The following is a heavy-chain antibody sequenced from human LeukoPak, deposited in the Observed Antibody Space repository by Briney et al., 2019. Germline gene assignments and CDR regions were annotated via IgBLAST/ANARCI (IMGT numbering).Heavy chain of an antibody. J-gene: IGHJ4*02. Sequence: GGSLRLSCAASGFTFSSYSMNWVRQAPGKGLEWVSSISSSCSYIYYADSVKGRFTISRDNAKNSLYLQMNSLRAEDTAVYYCARDQYSSGWFDPVDYWGQGTLVTVSS. D-gene: IGHD6-19*01. CDR3: ARDQYSSGWFDPVDY. CDR2: ISSSCSYI. V-gene: IGHV3-21*01. CDR1: GFTFSSYS.